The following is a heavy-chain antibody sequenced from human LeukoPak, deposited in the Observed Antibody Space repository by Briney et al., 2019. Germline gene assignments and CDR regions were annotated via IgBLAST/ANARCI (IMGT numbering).Heavy chain of an antibody. V-gene: IGHV3-66*01. CDR3: ARAAGYSSSWYGWFDP. J-gene: IGHJ5*02. CDR2: VYIGGST. CDR1: GFTFSSYS. D-gene: IGHD6-13*01. Sequence: GGSLRLSCAASGFTFSSYSMNWVRQAPGKGLEWVSVVYIGGSTYYADSVKGRFTISRDNSKNTLYLQMNSLRAEDTAVYYCARAAGYSSSWYGWFDPWGQGTLVTVSS.